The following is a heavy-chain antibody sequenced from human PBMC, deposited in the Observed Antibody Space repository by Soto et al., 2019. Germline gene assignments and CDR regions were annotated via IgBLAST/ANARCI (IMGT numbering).Heavy chain of an antibody. CDR2: ISGSSITI. CDR1: GFTFSDSY. J-gene: IGHJ4*02. CDR3: ARFLGGIPARPFDY. Sequence: QVQLVESGGGLVKPGGSVRLSCAASGFTFSDSYMSWVRQAPGKGLEWLSYISGSSITISHAVSVKGRFTIARDNDKNSVYLQMDSLRAEVTAVYYCARFLGGIPARPFDYWGQGTLVTVSS. V-gene: IGHV3-11*01. D-gene: IGHD6-6*01.